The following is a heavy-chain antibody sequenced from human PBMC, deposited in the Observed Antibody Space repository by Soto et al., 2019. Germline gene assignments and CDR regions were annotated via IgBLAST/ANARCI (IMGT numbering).Heavy chain of an antibody. CDR2: IIPILGIA. J-gene: IGHJ6*03. V-gene: IGHV1-69*02. D-gene: IGHD3-3*01. Sequence: SVKVSCKASGGTFSSYTISWVRQAPGQGLEWMGRIIPILGIANYAQKFQGRVTITADKSTSTAYMELSSLRSEDTAVYYCASIFGVGRRYYYYYYMDVWGKGTTVTAP. CDR1: GGTFSSYT. CDR3: ASIFGVGRRYYYYYYMDV.